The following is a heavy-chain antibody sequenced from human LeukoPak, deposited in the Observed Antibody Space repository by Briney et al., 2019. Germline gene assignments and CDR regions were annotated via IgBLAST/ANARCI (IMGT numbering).Heavy chain of an antibody. D-gene: IGHD2-15*01. J-gene: IGHJ6*02. CDR2: FDPEDGET. CDR1: GYTFSSSD. CDR3: ATDTPDYYYGMDV. Sequence: GASVKVSCKASGYTFSSSDINWVRQAPGKGLEWMGGFDPEDGETIYAQKFQGRVTMTEDTSTDTAYMELSSLRSEDTAVYYCATDTPDYYYGMDVWGQGTTATVSS. V-gene: IGHV1-24*01.